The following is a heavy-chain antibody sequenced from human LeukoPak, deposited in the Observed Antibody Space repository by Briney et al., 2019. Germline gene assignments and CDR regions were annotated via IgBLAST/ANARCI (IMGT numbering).Heavy chain of an antibody. D-gene: IGHD2-15*01. V-gene: IGHV3-48*02. CDR1: GLTVSSYS. Sequence: GGSLRLSCAASGLTVSSYSMNWVRQAPGKGLEWVSYISSSSSTIYYADSVKGRFTISRDNAKNSLYLQMNSLRDEDTAVYYCARARASGRSGFDYWGQGTLVTVSS. CDR3: ARARASGRSGFDY. J-gene: IGHJ4*02. CDR2: ISSSSSTI.